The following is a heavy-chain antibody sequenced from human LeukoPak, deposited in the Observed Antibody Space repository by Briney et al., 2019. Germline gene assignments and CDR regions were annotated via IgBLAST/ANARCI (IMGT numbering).Heavy chain of an antibody. Sequence: PGGSLRLSCTASGFTFDDYVIHWVRQAPGKGLEWVSLINADTTGTYYADSAKGRFTISRDNSKKSLYLQMNSLRVDDTALYYCAKGGYSGYEEGPYSFDIWGQGTLVTVSS. V-gene: IGHV3-43*02. J-gene: IGHJ4*02. CDR1: GFTFDDYV. D-gene: IGHD5-12*01. CDR2: INADTTGT. CDR3: AKGGYSGYEEGPYSFDI.